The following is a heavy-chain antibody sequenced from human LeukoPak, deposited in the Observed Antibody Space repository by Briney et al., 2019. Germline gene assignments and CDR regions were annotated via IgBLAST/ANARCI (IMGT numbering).Heavy chain of an antibody. CDR2: ISWNSGSI. J-gene: IGHJ4*02. V-gene: IGHV3-9*03. Sequence: GGSLRLSCAASGLTFDDYAMHWVRQAPGKGLEWVSGISWNSGSIGYAYSVKGRFTISRDNAKNFLYLQMNSLRAEDMVLYYCAKGAYDYVWGRNYFDYWGQGTLVTVSS. CDR3: AKGAYDYVWGRNYFDY. CDR1: GLTFDDYA. D-gene: IGHD3-16*01.